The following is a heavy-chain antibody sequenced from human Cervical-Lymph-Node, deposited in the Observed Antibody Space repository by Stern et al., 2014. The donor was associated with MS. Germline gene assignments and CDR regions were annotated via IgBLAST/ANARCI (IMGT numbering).Heavy chain of an antibody. Sequence: VQLVQSGGEVKKPGASVKVSCKASGYSFTNYGISWVRQAPGQGPEWMGLISIYTGNTKYAQRFQSRLTMTTDKSTSTAYMELGSLISDDTAVYYCARGSSTSYYYYYGMDVWGQGTTVTVSS. V-gene: IGHV1-18*01. J-gene: IGHJ6*02. D-gene: IGHD6-6*01. CDR3: ARGSSTSYYYYYGMDV. CDR1: GYSFTNYG. CDR2: ISIYTGNT.